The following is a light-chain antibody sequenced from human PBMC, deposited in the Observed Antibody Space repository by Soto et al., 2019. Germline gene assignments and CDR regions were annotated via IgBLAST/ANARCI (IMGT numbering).Light chain of an antibody. Sequence: QAVVTQPPSASGTPGQRVTISCSGSSSNIGSNTVNWYQQFPGTAPKLLIYSNNQRPSGVPDRFSGSKSGTSASLAISGLQSEDEADYYCAAWDGSLNGVIFGGGTKVTVL. CDR2: SNN. J-gene: IGLJ2*01. CDR3: AAWDGSLNGVI. V-gene: IGLV1-44*01. CDR1: SSNIGSNT.